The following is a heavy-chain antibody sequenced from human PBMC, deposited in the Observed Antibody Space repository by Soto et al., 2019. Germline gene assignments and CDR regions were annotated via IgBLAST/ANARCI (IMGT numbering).Heavy chain of an antibody. D-gene: IGHD4-17*01. CDR1: GFTFSSYS. J-gene: IGHJ5*02. V-gene: IGHV3-48*01. CDR2: LSSSSSTI. CDR3: ASEVGDLNWFDL. Sequence: EVQLVESGGGLVQPGGSLRLSCAASGFTFSSYSMNWVRQAPGKGLEWVSYLSSSSSTIYYADSGKGRFTISRDNAKNTLYLQLNSLSAEDAAVYCCASEVGDLNWFDLWGQGTLVTVSS.